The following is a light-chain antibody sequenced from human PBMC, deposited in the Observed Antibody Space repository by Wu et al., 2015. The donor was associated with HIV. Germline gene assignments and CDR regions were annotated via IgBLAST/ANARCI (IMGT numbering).Light chain of an antibody. J-gene: IGKJ2*01. CDR1: QSVSSNY. V-gene: IGKV3-20*01. CDR2: GAS. CDR3: QQYGSSPYT. Sequence: EIVLTQSPGTLSLSPGERATLSCRASQSVSSNYLAWYQQKPGQAPRLLIYGASSRAPGIPDRFSGSGSGTDFSLTISRLEPEDSAVYYCQQYGSSPYTFGQGTKLEIK.